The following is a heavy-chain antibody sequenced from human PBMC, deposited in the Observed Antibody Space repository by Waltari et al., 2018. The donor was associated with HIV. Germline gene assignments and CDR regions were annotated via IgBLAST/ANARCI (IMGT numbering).Heavy chain of an antibody. V-gene: IGHV4-39*01. J-gene: IGHJ4*02. CDR3: AILDIEYSSSPLSNFDY. CDR1: GGSISSSSYY. D-gene: IGHD6-6*01. Sequence: QLQLQESGPGLVKPSETLSLTCTVSGGSISSSSYYWGWIRQPPGKGLEWIGSIYYSGSTYYNPSLKSRVTISVDTSKNQFSLKLSSVTAADTAVYYCAILDIEYSSSPLSNFDYWGQGTLVTVSS. CDR2: IYYSGST.